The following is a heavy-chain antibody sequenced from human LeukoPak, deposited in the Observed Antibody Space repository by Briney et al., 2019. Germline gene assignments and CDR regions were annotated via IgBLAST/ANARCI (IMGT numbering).Heavy chain of an antibody. CDR3: AKVGAVSLES. CDR2: ISYNSGSL. Sequence: AGGSLRLSCAASGFTFGDHAMHWVRHTPGKGLEWVAGISYNSGSLGYADSVKGRFTISRDNGKQSLFLQMNSLRPEDTAVYFCAKVGAVSLESWGQGTLVTVSS. J-gene: IGHJ4*02. CDR1: GFTFGDHA. V-gene: IGHV3-9*01. D-gene: IGHD6-19*01.